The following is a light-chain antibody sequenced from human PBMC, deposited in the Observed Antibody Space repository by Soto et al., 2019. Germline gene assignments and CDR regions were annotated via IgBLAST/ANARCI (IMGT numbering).Light chain of an antibody. J-gene: IGKJ1*01. V-gene: IGKV1-8*01. CDR3: QQYYTHPWT. CDR2: AAS. Sequence: AIRMTQSPSSLSASTGDRVTITCRASQGISNYLAWYQQKPGKAPKVLIHAASTLQGGVPSRFSGSGSGTDFTLTISYLQSEDFATYYCQQYYTHPWTFGQGNKVEIK. CDR1: QGISNY.